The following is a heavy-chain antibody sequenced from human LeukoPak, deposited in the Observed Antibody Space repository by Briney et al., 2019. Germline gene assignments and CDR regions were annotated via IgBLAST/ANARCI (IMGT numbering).Heavy chain of an antibody. D-gene: IGHD4-17*01. CDR1: GLTVSSNY. J-gene: IGHJ2*01. Sequence: GGSLRLSCVASGLTVSSNYMSWVRQVPGRGLEWVSVVYPDGNTYYADSAKGRFANSTDISKNTLFLQMDSLRAEDTAVYYCARLLTTAIRWAWYFDLWGRGTLVTVSS. CDR3: ARLLTTAIRWAWYFDL. CDR2: VYPDGNT. V-gene: IGHV3-66*04.